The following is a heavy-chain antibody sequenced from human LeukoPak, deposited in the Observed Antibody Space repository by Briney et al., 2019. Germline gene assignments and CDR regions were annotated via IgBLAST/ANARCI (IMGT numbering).Heavy chain of an antibody. Sequence: LSLTCAVSGGSFSSSDWWTWVRQPPGKGLEWVSSISTSSGHRYYADSLKGRFTISRDNAKNSLYLQMNSLTVEDTAVYYCARVSLGLGGNDYWGQGTLVTVSS. J-gene: IGHJ4*02. D-gene: IGHD3-10*01. CDR3: ARVSLGLGGNDY. CDR2: ISTSSGHR. V-gene: IGHV3-21*06. CDR1: GGSFSSSDW.